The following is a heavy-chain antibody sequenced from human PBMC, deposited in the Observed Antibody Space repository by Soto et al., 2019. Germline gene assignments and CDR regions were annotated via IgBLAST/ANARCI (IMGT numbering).Heavy chain of an antibody. J-gene: IGHJ5*02. V-gene: IGHV4-39*01. CDR2: IYYSGST. CDR3: ASTYYYDSSGYYDNWFDP. CDR1: GGSISSSSYY. D-gene: IGHD3-22*01. Sequence: QLQLQESGPGLVKPSETLSLTCTVSGGSISSSSYYWGWIRQPPGKGLEWIGSIYYSGSTYYNPSLKSRVAISVDTAKNQCSLKLSSVTAADTAVYYCASTYYYDSSGYYDNWFDPWGQGTLVTVSS.